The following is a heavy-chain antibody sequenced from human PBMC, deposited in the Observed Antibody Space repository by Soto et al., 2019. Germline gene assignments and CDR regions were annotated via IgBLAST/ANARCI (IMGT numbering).Heavy chain of an antibody. V-gene: IGHV3-73*02. CDR1: GFTFTGST. Sequence: EVQLVESGGGLVQPGGSLKLSCAAPGFTFTGSTIHWVRQTSGKGRAWVGRIPCKSHTYATAYDASVKGRFTISRDDSKNTAYLQMNSLKTEDTAVYYCARQHLDVPVASAIDYWGQGTLVTVSS. CDR3: ARQHLDVPVASAIDY. CDR2: IPCKSHTYAT. J-gene: IGHJ4*02. D-gene: IGHD6-19*01.